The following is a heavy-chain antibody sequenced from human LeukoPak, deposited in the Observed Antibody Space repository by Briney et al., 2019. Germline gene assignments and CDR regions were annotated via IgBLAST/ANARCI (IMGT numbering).Heavy chain of an antibody. J-gene: IGHJ4*02. CDR3: AKDLEGYDMDFDY. Sequence: GGSLRLSCAASGFTFSDYYMSWIRQAPGKGLEWVSYISSSGSTIYYADSVKGRFTISRDNAKNSLYLQMNSLRAEDTAVYYCAKDLEGYDMDFDYWGQGTLVTVSS. V-gene: IGHV3-11*01. CDR1: GFTFSDYY. CDR2: ISSSGSTI. D-gene: IGHD3-9*01.